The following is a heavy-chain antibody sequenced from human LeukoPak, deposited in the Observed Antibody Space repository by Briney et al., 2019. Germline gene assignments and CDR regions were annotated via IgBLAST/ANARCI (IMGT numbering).Heavy chain of an antibody. J-gene: IGHJ4*02. D-gene: IGHD2-2*01. Sequence: PGGSLRLSCAASGFTFCSYAMSWVRQAPGKGLEWVSAISGSGGSTYYADSVKGRFTLSRDTSKNTLYLQMNSRRAETTAFYYCANAPDQVDYWGQGTLVTVSS. V-gene: IGHV3-23*01. CDR3: ANAPDQVDY. CDR1: GFTFCSYA. CDR2: ISGSGGST.